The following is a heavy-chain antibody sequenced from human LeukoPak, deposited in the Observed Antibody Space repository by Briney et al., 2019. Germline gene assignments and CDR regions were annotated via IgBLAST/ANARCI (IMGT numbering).Heavy chain of an antibody. CDR1: GFTFKTYS. Sequence: GGSLRLSCAASGFTFKTYSMSWVRQAPGKGLEWISYISSSSSVIYYADSVKGRFTIFRDNARNSLFLQTNSLRDEDTAVYYCARDMSLLWFGDPFDYWGQGTLVTVSS. CDR2: ISSSSSVI. CDR3: ARDMSLLWFGDPFDY. J-gene: IGHJ4*02. D-gene: IGHD3-10*01. V-gene: IGHV3-48*02.